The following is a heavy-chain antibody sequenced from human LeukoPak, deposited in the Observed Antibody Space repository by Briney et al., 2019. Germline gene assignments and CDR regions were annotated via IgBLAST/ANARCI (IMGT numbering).Heavy chain of an antibody. J-gene: IGHJ4*02. CDR1: GFTFSSYA. D-gene: IGHD3-22*01. CDR2: ISYDGSKK. CDR3: ARASNYYDSSGYTGYYFDY. Sequence: GGSLRLSCAASGFTFSSYAMHWVRQAPGKGLEWEAVISYDGSKKYYADSVKGRFTISRDNSKNTLYLQMNSLRAEDTAVYYCARASNYYDSSGYTGYYFDYWGQGTLVTVSS. V-gene: IGHV3-30*04.